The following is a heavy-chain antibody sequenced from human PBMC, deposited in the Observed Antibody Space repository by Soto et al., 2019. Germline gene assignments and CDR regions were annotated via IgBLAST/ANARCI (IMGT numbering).Heavy chain of an antibody. Sequence: EVQLLESGGGLVQPGGSLRLSCAASGFTFSSYAMSWVRQAPGKGLEWVSAISGSGGSTYYADSVKGRFTLSRDNSKNTLYLEMNSLRAEDTAVYYCAKIGRQWPETPPLDYRGQGTLVTVS. CDR1: GFTFSSYA. J-gene: IGHJ4*02. D-gene: IGHD6-19*01. CDR3: AKIGRQWPETPPLDY. V-gene: IGHV3-23*01. CDR2: ISGSGGST.